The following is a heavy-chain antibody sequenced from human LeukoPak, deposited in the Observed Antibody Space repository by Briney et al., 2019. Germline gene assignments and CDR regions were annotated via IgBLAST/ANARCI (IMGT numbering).Heavy chain of an antibody. Sequence: GGSLRLSCAASGFTFSSYAMSWVRQAPGKGLEWVSAISGSGGSTYYADSVKGRFTISRDNSKNTLYLQMNSLRAEDTAVYYCAKDLRQWLVVENRFDPWGQGTLVTASS. CDR3: AKDLRQWLVVENRFDP. J-gene: IGHJ5*02. D-gene: IGHD6-19*01. V-gene: IGHV3-23*01. CDR2: ISGSGGST. CDR1: GFTFSSYA.